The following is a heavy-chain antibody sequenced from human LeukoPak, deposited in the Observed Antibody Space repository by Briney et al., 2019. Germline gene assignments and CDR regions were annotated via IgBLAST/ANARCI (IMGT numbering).Heavy chain of an antibody. D-gene: IGHD2-2*01. J-gene: IGHJ5*02. V-gene: IGHV5-51*01. CDR1: GYSFTSYW. CDR3: ARWSSTSCYYGCWFDP. CDR2: IYPGDSDT. Sequence: GESLKTSCKGSGYSFTSYWIGWVRQMPGKGLEWMGIIYPGDSDTGYSPSFQGQVTISADKSISTAYLQWSSLKASDTAMYYCARWSSTSCYYGCWFDPWGQGTLVTVSS.